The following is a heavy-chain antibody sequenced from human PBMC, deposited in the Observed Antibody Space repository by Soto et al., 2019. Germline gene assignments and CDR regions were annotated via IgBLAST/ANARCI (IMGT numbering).Heavy chain of an antibody. V-gene: IGHV3-15*01. J-gene: IGHJ4*02. CDR2: IKGKTEGGTT. Sequence: EVQLVESGGGLVKPGGSLRLSCAASGFTVTNAWMSWVRQAPGKGLEWVGRIKGKTEGGTTDYAAPVRGRFTMSRDDSRNTLYLQMNSLKTEDTAVYYCTTVPSGWRAPGGWGKGTLVTVSS. CDR3: TTVPSGWRAPGG. CDR1: GFTVTNAW. D-gene: IGHD3-3*01.